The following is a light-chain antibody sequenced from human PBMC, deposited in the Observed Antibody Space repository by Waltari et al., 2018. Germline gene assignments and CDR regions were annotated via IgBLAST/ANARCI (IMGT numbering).Light chain of an antibody. J-gene: IGLJ3*02. CDR1: SGSIGSGY. CDR2: VDK. V-gene: IGLV6-57*03. Sequence: NFMLTQPHSVSESPGKTITISCTRSSGSIGSGYVQWYQQRPGSAPPTMIHVDKKRTAGVPDRFSGSIDSSSNSASLTISGRKTEDEADYYCQSFDSTNPWVFGGGTKLTVL. CDR3: QSFDSTNPWV.